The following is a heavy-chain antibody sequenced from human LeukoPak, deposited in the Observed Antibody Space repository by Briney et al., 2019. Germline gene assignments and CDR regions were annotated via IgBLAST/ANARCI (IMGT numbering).Heavy chain of an antibody. CDR1: GGSITGYY. D-gene: IGHD3-9*01. V-gene: IGHV4-34*01. CDR2: IHYTGAT. J-gene: IGHJ4*02. CDR3: ARGNILTGYCFDF. Sequence: SEALSLTCAVYGGSITGYYWSWIRQTPGRGLEWGGEIHYTGATSYNPSLKSRATISTDTSKNQFSLRLSSVTAADTAVYYCARGNILTGYCFDFWGQGALVTVSS.